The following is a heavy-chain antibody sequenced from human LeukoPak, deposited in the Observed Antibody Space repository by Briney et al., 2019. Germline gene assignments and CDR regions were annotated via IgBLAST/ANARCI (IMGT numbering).Heavy chain of an antibody. J-gene: IGHJ3*02. V-gene: IGHV3-21*01. CDR2: ISSSSSYI. CDR1: GFTFSSYS. CDR3: ARSGSSDAFDI. D-gene: IGHD1-26*01. Sequence: PGGSLRLSCAASGFTFSSYSMNWVRQAPGKGLEWVSSISSSSSYIYYADSVKGRFTISRDNAKNPLYLQMNSLRAEDTAVYYCARSGSSDAFDIWGQGTMVTVSS.